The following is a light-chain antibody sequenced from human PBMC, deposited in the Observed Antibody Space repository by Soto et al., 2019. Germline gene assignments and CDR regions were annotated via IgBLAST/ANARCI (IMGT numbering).Light chain of an antibody. J-gene: IGKJ2*01. CDR2: AAS. CDR3: QQSDSTPVT. Sequence: DIQMTQSPSSLSASVGDRVTITCRASRSISSYLNWYQQKPGQAPKLLIYAASSLQSGVPSRFSGSGSGTDFTLTISSLQPEDVATYYCQQSDSTPVTFGQVTKLEI. CDR1: RSISSY. V-gene: IGKV1-39*01.